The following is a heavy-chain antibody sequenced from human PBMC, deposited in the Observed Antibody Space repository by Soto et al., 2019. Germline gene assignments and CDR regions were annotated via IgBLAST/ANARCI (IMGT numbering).Heavy chain of an antibody. J-gene: IGHJ6*02. Sequence: AGGSLRLSCAASGFTFSSYEMNWVRQAPGKGLEWVSYISSSGSTIYYADSVKGRFTISRDNAKNSLYLQMNSLRAEDTAVYYCARNIRPMIDKHCGMDVWGQGTTVTVSS. CDR2: ISSSGSTI. V-gene: IGHV3-48*03. D-gene: IGHD3-22*01. CDR1: GFTFSSYE. CDR3: ARNIRPMIDKHCGMDV.